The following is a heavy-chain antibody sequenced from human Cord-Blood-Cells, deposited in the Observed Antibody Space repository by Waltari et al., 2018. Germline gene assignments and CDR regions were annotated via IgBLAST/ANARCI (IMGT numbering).Heavy chain of an antibody. J-gene: IGHJ4*02. CDR3: ARVQSGYFDY. CDR2: IKHSGRT. D-gene: IGHD3-10*01. CDR1: GGSFSGYY. V-gene: IGHV4-34*01. Sequence: QVQLQQWGAGLLKPSETLSLTCAVYGGSFSGYYWSWIRRPPGKGLEWIGEIKHSGRTNDNPALKSRVTISVDTSKNQFSLKLSSVTAADTAVYYCARVQSGYFDYWGQGTLVTVSS.